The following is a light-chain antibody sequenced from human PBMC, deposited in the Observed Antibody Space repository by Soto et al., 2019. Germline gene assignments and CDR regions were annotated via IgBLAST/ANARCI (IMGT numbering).Light chain of an antibody. V-gene: IGLV2-8*01. CDR1: SSDVGGYNF. J-gene: IGLJ3*02. CDR3: SSYAGGIIWV. CDR2: EVS. Sequence: QSVLTQPPSASGSPGQSVTISCTGTSSDVGGYNFVSWYQQHPGKAPKFMIYEVSKRPTGVPDRFSGSKSGNTASLTVSGLQAEDEGDYYCSSYAGGIIWVFGGGTKVTVL.